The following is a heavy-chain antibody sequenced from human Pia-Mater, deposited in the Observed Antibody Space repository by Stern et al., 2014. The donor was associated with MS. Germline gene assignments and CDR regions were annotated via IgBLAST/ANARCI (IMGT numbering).Heavy chain of an antibody. Sequence: VKLVESGSQVRKPGASVKVSCQASGYPFINYDIFWVRQATGQGLEWMGWMNPNNANTGHAQKFQGRVTMTRNTSISTAYMELSGLRSDDTAVYYCVRGGLSYGYGPDAWGQGTAVIVSS. CDR1: GYPFINYD. J-gene: IGHJ6*02. CDR3: VRGGLSYGYGPDA. V-gene: IGHV1-8*01. D-gene: IGHD3-16*01. CDR2: MNPNNANT.